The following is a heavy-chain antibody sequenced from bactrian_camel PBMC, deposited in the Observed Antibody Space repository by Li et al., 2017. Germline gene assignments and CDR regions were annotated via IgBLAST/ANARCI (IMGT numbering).Heavy chain of an antibody. CDR3: AADPLLNYRGTHCGSTDVSY. D-gene: IGHD2*01. Sequence: VQLVESGGDSVQSGGSLRLSCAVSGFSANFYCMAWNRQAPGREREVDLRIISGDVPFCGDSVKGRFTISQDSAKNTLYLQMNDLKPEDTAMYYCAADPLLNYRGTHCGSTDVSYWGQGTQVTVS. CDR1: GFSANFYC. J-gene: IGHJ6*01. V-gene: IGHV3S53*01. CDR2: IISGDVP.